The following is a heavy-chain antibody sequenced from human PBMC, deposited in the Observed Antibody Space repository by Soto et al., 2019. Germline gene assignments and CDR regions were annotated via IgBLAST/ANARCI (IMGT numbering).Heavy chain of an antibody. D-gene: IGHD2-15*01. Sequence: LKISCKGSGYSFTSYWISWVRQMPGKGLEWMGRIDPSDSYTNYSPSFQGHVTISADKSISTAYLQWSSLKASDTAMYYCARLPGYCSGGSCYPGWFDPWGQGTLVTVS. CDR1: GYSFTSYW. CDR3: ARLPGYCSGGSCYPGWFDP. V-gene: IGHV5-10-1*01. CDR2: IDPSDSYT. J-gene: IGHJ5*02.